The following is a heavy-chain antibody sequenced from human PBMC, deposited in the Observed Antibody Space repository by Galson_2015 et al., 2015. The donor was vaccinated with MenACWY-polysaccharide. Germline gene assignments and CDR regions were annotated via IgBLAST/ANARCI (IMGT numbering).Heavy chain of an antibody. CDR3: MIVGTGGRVY. CDR1: GFTFSSYA. V-gene: IGHV3-23*01. Sequence: SLRLSCAASGFTFSSYAMTWVRQAPGKGLEWVSSISPNGDATDYAGSVTGRFFISRDTSLNTLYLQMNSLRAEDTAVYYCMIVGTGGRVYRGQGILVTVPS. D-gene: IGHD3-22*01. CDR2: ISPNGDAT. J-gene: IGHJ4*02.